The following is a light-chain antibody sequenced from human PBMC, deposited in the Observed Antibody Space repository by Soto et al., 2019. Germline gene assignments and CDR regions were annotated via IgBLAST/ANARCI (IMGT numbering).Light chain of an antibody. CDR2: DAS. V-gene: IGKV1-33*01. Sequence: DIQMTQSPSSLSASVGDRVTITCQASQDISNYLNWYQQKPGKAPKLLIYDASNLETGVPSRFSGSGSGTDFTFTISSLQPEDIATYYCQQYDNPVPYTFGQGNKLEIK. CDR1: QDISNY. CDR3: QQYDNPVPYT. J-gene: IGKJ2*01.